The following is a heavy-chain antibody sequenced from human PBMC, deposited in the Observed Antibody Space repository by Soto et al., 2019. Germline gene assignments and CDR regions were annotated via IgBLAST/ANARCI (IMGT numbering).Heavy chain of an antibody. CDR2: IYYSGST. J-gene: IGHJ5*02. Sequence: SETLSLTCTVSGGSISSGGYYWSWIRQHPGKGLEWIGYIYYSGSTYYNPSLKSRVTISVDTSKNQFSLKLSSVTAADTAVYYCARSIAARPEPNWFDPWGQGTLVTVS. CDR1: GGSISSGGYY. D-gene: IGHD6-6*01. V-gene: IGHV4-31*03. CDR3: ARSIAARPEPNWFDP.